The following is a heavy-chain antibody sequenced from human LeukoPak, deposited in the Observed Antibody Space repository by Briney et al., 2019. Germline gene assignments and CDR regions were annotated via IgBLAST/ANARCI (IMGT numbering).Heavy chain of an antibody. CDR3: ARGYCSGGSCYEFDY. CDR2: ISSSSSTI. Sequence: GGSLRLSCAASGFTFSSYSMSWVRQAPGKGLEWVSYISSSSSTIYYADSVKGRFTISRDNAKNSLYLQMNSLRDEDTAVYYCARGYCSGGSCYEFDYWGQGTLVTVSS. V-gene: IGHV3-48*02. D-gene: IGHD2-15*01. J-gene: IGHJ4*02. CDR1: GFTFSSYS.